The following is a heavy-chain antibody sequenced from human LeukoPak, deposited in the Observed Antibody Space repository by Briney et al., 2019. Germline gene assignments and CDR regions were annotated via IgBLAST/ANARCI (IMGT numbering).Heavy chain of an antibody. CDR1: GFTFSKHA. D-gene: IGHD2/OR15-2a*01. J-gene: IGHJ4*02. V-gene: IGHV3-23*01. CDR2: IFTDGHHT. CDR3: ARGGRLSFDY. Sequence: GGSLRLSCAASGFTFSKHAMSWVRQAPGKGLEWVSSIFTDGHHTYNADSVKGRFTISRDNSKNTLYLQMNSLRAEDTAVYYCARGGRLSFDYWGQGTLVTVSS.